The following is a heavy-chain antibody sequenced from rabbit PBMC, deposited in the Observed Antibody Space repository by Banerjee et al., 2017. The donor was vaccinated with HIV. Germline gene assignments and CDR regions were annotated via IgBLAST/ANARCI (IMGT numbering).Heavy chain of an antibody. Sequence: QEQLVESGGGLVTLGGSLKLSCKASGFSFSSSFWICWVRQAPGKGLEWLACMDAGSSGSAYYASWVRSRFPGSKTSSTTVTIQMTSLTAADTATYFCARWKYGYALNLWGPGTLVTVS. CDR1: GFSFSSSFW. CDR3: ARWKYGYALNL. J-gene: IGHJ4*01. V-gene: IGHV1S45*01. CDR2: MDAGSSGSA. D-gene: IGHD6-1*01.